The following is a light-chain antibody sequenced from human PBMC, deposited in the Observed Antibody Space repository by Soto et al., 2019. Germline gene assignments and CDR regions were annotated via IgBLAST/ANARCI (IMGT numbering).Light chain of an antibody. J-gene: IGLJ2*01. CDR1: SSDVGGYNY. V-gene: IGLV2-14*01. CDR3: SSYTSSITLI. CDR2: DVS. Sequence: QSALTQPASVSGSPGQSITISCTGTSSDVGGYNYVSWYQQHPGKAPKLVIYDVSNRPSGVSYRFSGSKSGNTAPLTISGLQAEDEADYYCSSYTSSITLIFGGGTKLTVL.